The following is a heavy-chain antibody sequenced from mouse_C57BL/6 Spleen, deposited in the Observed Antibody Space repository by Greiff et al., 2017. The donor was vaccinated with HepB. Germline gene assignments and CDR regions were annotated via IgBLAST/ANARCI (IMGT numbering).Heavy chain of an antibody. V-gene: IGHV1-72*01. CDR2: IDPNGGGT. J-gene: IGHJ1*03. D-gene: IGHD1-1*01. CDR3: ASSTTVVGYFDV. CDR1: GYTFTSYW. Sequence: VQLQHPVAELLKPGASVKLSCKASGYTFTSYWMPWVKQRPGRGLEWIGRIDPNGGGTKYNEKFKSKATLTVDKPSSTAYMHLSSLTSEDCAVYYCASSTTVVGYFDVWGTGTTVTVSS.